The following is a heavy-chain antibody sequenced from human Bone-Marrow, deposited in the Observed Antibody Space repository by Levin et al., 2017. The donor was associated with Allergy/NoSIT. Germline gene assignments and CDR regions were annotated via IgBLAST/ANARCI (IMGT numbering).Heavy chain of an antibody. CDR1: GFTFSDFY. Sequence: TGGSLRLSCVTSGFTFSDFYMSWIRQAPGKGLEWISYISGSTGTTRYYADSVKGRFTISRDDAKNSLYLQMNSLKAEDTAVYYCARGAGVYRWGQGTVVTVSS. V-gene: IGHV3-11*01. J-gene: IGHJ4*02. CDR3: ARGAGVYR. CDR2: ISGSTGTTR. D-gene: IGHD3-16*02.